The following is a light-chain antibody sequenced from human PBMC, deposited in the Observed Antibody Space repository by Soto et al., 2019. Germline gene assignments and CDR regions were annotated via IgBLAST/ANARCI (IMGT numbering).Light chain of an antibody. Sequence: DIQMTPSPSSLSASVGDRVTITCRASQSISSYLNWYQQKPGKAPKLLIYAASSLQSGVPSRFSGSGSGTDFTLTISSLQPEDFATYYCQQSYNTTWTFGQGTKVEIK. J-gene: IGKJ1*01. CDR3: QQSYNTTWT. CDR1: QSISSY. CDR2: AAS. V-gene: IGKV1-39*01.